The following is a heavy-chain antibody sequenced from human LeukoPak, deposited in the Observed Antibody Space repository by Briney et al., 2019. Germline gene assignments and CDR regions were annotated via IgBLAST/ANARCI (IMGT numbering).Heavy chain of an antibody. CDR1: GYSFTSYW. J-gene: IGHJ4*02. CDR3: ARIFFDEDIVVVPAALYPYYFDY. CDR2: IYPGDSDT. Sequence: GESLKISCKGSGYSFTSYWIGWVRQMPGKGLEWMGIIYPGDSDTRYSPSFQGQVTISADKSISTAYLQWSSLKASDTAMYYCARIFFDEDIVVVPAALYPYYFDYWGQGTLVTVSS. V-gene: IGHV5-51*01. D-gene: IGHD2-2*01.